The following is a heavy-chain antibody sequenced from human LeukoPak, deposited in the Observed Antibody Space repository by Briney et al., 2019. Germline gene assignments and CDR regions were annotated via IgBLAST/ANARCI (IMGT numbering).Heavy chain of an antibody. D-gene: IGHD3-22*01. J-gene: IGHJ4*02. CDR1: GYTFTGYY. V-gene: IGHV1-46*01. CDR2: INPSGGST. CDR3: ARGLSRYYDSSGYYGPPDY. Sequence: ASVKVSCKASGYTFTGYYMHWVRQAPGQGLEWMGIINPSGGSTSYAQKFQGRVTMTRDMSTSTVYMELSSLRSEDTAVYYCARGLSRYYDSSGYYGPPDYWGQGTLVTVSS.